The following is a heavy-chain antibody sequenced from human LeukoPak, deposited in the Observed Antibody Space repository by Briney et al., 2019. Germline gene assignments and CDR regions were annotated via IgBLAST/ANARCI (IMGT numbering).Heavy chain of an antibody. Sequence: ASVKVSCKVSGYSLTELSLHWVRQVPGKGLEWMGGFDPEDGERIYAQKFQGRVTMTEDTSTETAHMELRSLTSEDTAVYYCATIFMWLVQPRGFDYWGQGTLVTVSS. V-gene: IGHV1-24*01. D-gene: IGHD2-21*01. CDR2: FDPEDGER. CDR3: ATIFMWLVQPRGFDY. CDR1: GYSLTELS. J-gene: IGHJ4*02.